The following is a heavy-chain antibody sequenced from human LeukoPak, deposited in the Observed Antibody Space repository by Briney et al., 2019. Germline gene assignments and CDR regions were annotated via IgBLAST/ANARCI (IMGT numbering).Heavy chain of an antibody. CDR1: GYSFSSASY. V-gene: IGHV4-38-2*02. D-gene: IGHD6-6*01. Sequence: SETLSLTCTVSGYSFSSASYWTWSRQPPGKGLDCIGLIYYARTPFYSPSLKSRVTLSVHTSKNQFSLKLSSVTAAHTAVYYCARGLDSSSSYGGQGTLVTVSS. CDR2: IYYARTP. CDR3: ARGLDSSSSY. J-gene: IGHJ4*02.